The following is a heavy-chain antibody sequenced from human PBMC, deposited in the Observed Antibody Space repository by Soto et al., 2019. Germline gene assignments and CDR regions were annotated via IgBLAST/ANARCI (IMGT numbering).Heavy chain of an antibody. CDR2: IDYSGST. CDR3: ARHPSDFWFDP. CDR1: GGSISSSSYF. D-gene: IGHD2-21*02. Sequence: QLQLQESGPGLVKPSETLSLTCTVSGGSISSSSYFWGWIRQPPGKGLEWIGSIDYSGSTYYSPSLKSRVTVSVGTSKNQFSLKLRSVTAADTAVYYCARHPSDFWFDPWGQGTLVTVSS. J-gene: IGHJ5*02. V-gene: IGHV4-39*01.